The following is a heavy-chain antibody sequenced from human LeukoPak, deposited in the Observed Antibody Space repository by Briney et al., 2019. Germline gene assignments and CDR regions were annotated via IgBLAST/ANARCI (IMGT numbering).Heavy chain of an antibody. D-gene: IGHD3-3*01. Sequence: PGGSLRLSCAASGFTFSSYGMHWVRQAPGKGLEWVAFIRYDGSNKYYADSVKGRFTISRDNSKNTLYLQMNSLRAEDTAVYYCARIRLSIFPRDTPENDGEWYYFDYWGQGTLVTVSS. V-gene: IGHV3-30*02. CDR1: GFTFSSYG. J-gene: IGHJ4*02. CDR3: ARIRLSIFPRDTPENDGEWYYFDY. CDR2: IRYDGSNK.